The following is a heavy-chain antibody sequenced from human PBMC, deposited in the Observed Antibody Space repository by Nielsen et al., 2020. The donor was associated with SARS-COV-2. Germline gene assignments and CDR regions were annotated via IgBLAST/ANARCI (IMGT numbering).Heavy chain of an antibody. CDR2: IYYSGST. D-gene: IGHD3-16*01. J-gene: IGHJ6*03. Sequence: SETLSLTCTVSGGSISSGGYYWSWIRQHPGKGLEWIGYIYYSGSTYYNPSLKSRVTISVDTSKNQFSLKLSSVTAADTAVYYCARVGGIYYYYYYMDVWGKGTTVTVSS. V-gene: IGHV4-31*03. CDR3: ARVGGIYYYYYYMDV. CDR1: GGSISSGGYY.